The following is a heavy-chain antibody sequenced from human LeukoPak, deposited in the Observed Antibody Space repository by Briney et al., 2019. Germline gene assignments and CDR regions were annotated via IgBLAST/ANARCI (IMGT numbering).Heavy chain of an antibody. CDR1: GFTFSGSG. V-gene: IGHV3-30*02. J-gene: IGHJ4*02. Sequence: GSLRLSCAASGFTFSGSGMHWVRQAPGKGLEWVAFIRYHGSDKFYADSVKGRFTIPRDNSKNTLYLQMNSLRPEDTSVYYCARSPTSWHFDYWGQGTLVTVSS. D-gene: IGHD2-2*01. CDR2: IRYHGSDK. CDR3: ARSPTSWHFDY.